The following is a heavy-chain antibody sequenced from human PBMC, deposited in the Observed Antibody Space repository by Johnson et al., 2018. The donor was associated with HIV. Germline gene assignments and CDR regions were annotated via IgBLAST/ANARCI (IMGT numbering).Heavy chain of an antibody. CDR2: ISNGGST. Sequence: VQLVESGGGVVQPGRSLRLSCAASGFTFSSYAMHWVRQAPGKGLEWVSYISNGGSTGYADSVKGRFTISRDNAKNSLYLQMNSLRAEDTALYYCARSSGSYWRGTFDIWGQGTMVTVSS. V-gene: IGHV3-48*04. D-gene: IGHD1-26*01. CDR1: GFTFSSYA. J-gene: IGHJ3*02. CDR3: ARSSGSYWRGTFDI.